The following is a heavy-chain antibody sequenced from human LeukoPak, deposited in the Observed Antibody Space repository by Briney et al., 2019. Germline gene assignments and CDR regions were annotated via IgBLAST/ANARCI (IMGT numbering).Heavy chain of an antibody. CDR2: ISSSSSTI. D-gene: IGHD6-19*01. CDR3: AKARIAVAGTLLYFDY. Sequence: GGSLRLSCAASGFTFSSYSMNWVRQAPGKRLECVSYISSSSSTIYYADSVKGRFTISRDNAKNSLYLQMNSLRAEDTAVYYCAKARIAVAGTLLYFDYWGQGTLVTVSS. J-gene: IGHJ4*02. V-gene: IGHV3-48*04. CDR1: GFTFSSYS.